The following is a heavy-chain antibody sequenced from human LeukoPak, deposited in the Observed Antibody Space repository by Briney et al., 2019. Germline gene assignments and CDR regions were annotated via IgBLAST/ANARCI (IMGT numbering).Heavy chain of an antibody. CDR1: GYRFSRNG. Sequence: ASVKVSYKPSGYRFSRNGIYWVRQAPGQRLEWMGWVRAHNGDTNYAQKFLGRVSMTANTFTSTAYMMLRSLRSDDTAVYYCAREIVAGRGYYYYYMDVWGSGTTVTVSS. D-gene: IGHD3-22*01. V-gene: IGHV1-18*01. CDR2: VRAHNGDT. J-gene: IGHJ6*03. CDR3: AREIVAGRGYYYYYMDV.